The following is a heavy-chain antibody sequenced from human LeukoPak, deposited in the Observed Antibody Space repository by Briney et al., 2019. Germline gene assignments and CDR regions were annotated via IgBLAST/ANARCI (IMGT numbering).Heavy chain of an antibody. CDR1: GFTFTTYS. V-gene: IGHV3-48*02. D-gene: IGHD3-10*01. CDR3: ARSTYYYGSGSYFTSDY. J-gene: IGHJ4*02. Sequence: PGGSLRLSCAASGFTFTTYSMNWVRQAPGKGLEWVSYISSSSTSTIYYADSVKGRFTISRDNAKNSLYLQMNSLRDEDTAVYYCARSTYYYGSGSYFTSDYWGQGTLVTVSS. CDR2: ISSSSTSTI.